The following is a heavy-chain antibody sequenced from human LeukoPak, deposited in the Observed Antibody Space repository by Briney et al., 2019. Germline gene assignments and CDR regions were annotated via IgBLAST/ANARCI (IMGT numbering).Heavy chain of an antibody. V-gene: IGHV4-34*01. D-gene: IGHD3-10*01. Sequence: PSETLSLTCAVYGGSFSGYYWGWIRQPPGKGLEWIGEINHSGSTNYNPSLKSRVTISVDTSKNQFSLKLSSVTAADTAVYYCARRSYNSPLRYWGQGTLVTVSS. CDR3: ARRSYNSPLRY. CDR2: INHSGST. CDR1: GGSFSGYY. J-gene: IGHJ4*02.